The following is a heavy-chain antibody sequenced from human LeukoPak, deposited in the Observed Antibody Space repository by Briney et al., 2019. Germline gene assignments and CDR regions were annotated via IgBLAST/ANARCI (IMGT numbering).Heavy chain of an antibody. V-gene: IGHV4-59*01. D-gene: IGHD6-19*01. Sequence: PSETLSLTCTVSGGSISSYYWSWIRQPPGKGLEWIGYIYYSGSTNYNPSLKSRVTISVDTSKNQFSLKLSSVTAADTAVYYCATSIAVAGIYDYWGQGTLVTVSS. J-gene: IGHJ4*02. CDR2: IYYSGST. CDR1: GGSISSYY. CDR3: ATSIAVAGIYDY.